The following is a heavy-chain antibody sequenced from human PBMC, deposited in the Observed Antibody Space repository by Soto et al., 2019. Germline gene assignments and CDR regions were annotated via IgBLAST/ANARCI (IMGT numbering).Heavy chain of an antibody. CDR2: ISYDGGNK. CDR3: ARASLEWLIQRSYFDY. Sequence: PGGSLRLSCAASGFTFSSYAMHWVRQAPGKGLEWVAVISYDGGNKYYADSVKGRFTISRDNSKNTLYLQMNSLRAEDTAVYYCARASLEWLIQRSYFDYWGQGTLVTVSS. D-gene: IGHD3-3*01. CDR1: GFTFSSYA. J-gene: IGHJ4*02. V-gene: IGHV3-30-3*01.